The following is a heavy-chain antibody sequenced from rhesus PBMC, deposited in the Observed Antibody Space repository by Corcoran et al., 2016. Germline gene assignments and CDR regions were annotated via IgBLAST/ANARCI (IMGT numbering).Heavy chain of an antibody. Sequence: ELQLVQSGAEVKRPGESLRISCTTSGYSFTSIWISWVRQVPGKGREWMGKIYAGESDTRDNPAVQVHVTISADKSISTTYLQWSSLKAADTATYYCAKVLSWNHFDYWGQGVLVTVSS. CDR1: GYSFTSIW. D-gene: IGHD1-1*01. V-gene: IGHV5S1*01. CDR3: AKVLSWNHFDY. CDR2: IYAGESDT. J-gene: IGHJ4*01.